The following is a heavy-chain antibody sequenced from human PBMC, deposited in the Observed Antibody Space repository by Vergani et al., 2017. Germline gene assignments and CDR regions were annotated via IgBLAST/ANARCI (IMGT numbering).Heavy chain of an antibody. J-gene: IGHJ4*02. Sequence: QVQLQQWGAGLLKPSETLSLTCGVYGGSFSGYYWIWIREPPGKGLEWIGRIYTSGSTNYNPSLKSLVTISVDTSKNQFSLKLSSVNAAETAVYYGARGVRPEWLLQYYCDYWGQGTLVTGYS. CDR1: GGSFSGYY. CDR3: ARGVRPEWLLQYYCDY. D-gene: IGHD3-22*01. V-gene: IGHV4-59*10. CDR2: IYTSGST.